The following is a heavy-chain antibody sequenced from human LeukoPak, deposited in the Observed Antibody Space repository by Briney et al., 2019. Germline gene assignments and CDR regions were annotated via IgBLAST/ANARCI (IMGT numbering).Heavy chain of an antibody. D-gene: IGHD2-8*01. CDR1: GFTISTYY. Sequence: GGSLRLSCAASGFTISTYYMTWVRQAPGKGLEWVAGIKQDGSENYYVDSVKGRFTISRDNSKNSLYLQLNSLRAEDTAVYFCARKRYCPTAPRYVGVPPDYWGRGPLVPVS. V-gene: IGHV3-7*01. CDR3: ARKRYCPTAPRYVGVPPDY. J-gene: IGHJ4*02. CDR2: IKQDGSEN.